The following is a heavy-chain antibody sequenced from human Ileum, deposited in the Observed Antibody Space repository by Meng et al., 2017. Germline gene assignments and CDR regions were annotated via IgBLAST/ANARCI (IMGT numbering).Heavy chain of an antibody. Sequence: VQLMEPGGGLVKPGESLRLSCAASGLTFSNAWMTWVRQAPGKGLEWVSAISGSGGSTYYADSVKGRFTISRDNSKNTLYLQMNSLRAEDTAVYYCARWLPNLRPRWFDPWGQGTLVTVSS. V-gene: IGHV3-23*01. J-gene: IGHJ5*02. CDR1: GLTFSNAW. CDR2: ISGSGGST. D-gene: IGHD5-24*01. CDR3: ARWLPNLRPRWFDP.